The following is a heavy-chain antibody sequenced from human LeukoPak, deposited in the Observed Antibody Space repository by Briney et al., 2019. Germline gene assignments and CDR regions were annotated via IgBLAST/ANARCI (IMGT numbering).Heavy chain of an antibody. CDR1: GGTFSSYA. V-gene: IGHV1-69*05. J-gene: IGHJ4*02. D-gene: IGHD2-2*01. CDR2: IIPIFGTA. CDR3: ASGLSQLLQPVVWDY. Sequence: SVKVSCKASGGTFSSYAISWVRQAPGQGLEWMGGIIPIFGTANYAQKFQGRVTITTDESTSTAYMELSSLRSEDTAVYYCASGLSQLLQPVVWDYWGQGTLVTVSS.